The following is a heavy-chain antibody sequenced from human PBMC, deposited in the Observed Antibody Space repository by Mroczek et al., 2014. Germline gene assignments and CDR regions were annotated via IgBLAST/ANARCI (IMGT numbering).Heavy chain of an antibody. V-gene: IGHV4-34*01. D-gene: IGHD4-17*01. CDR3: ARGPAPNGDYVRPIDY. CDR1: GGSFSGYY. J-gene: IGHJ4*02. CDR2: INHSGST. Sequence: QVQLQQWGAGLLKPSETLSLTCAVYGGSFSGYYWSWIRQPPGKGLEWIGEINHSGSTNYNPSLKSRVTISVDTSKNQFSLKLSSVTAADTAVYYCARGPAPNGDYVRPIDYWGQGTLVTVSS.